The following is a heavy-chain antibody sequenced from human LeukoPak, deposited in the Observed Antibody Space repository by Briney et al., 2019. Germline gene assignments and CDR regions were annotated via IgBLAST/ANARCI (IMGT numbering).Heavy chain of an antibody. CDR2: IYYSGST. J-gene: IGHJ3*02. V-gene: IGHV4-59*01. Sequence: SETLSLTCTVSGGSISSYYWSWIRQPPGKGLEWIGYIYYSGSTNYNPSLKSRVTISVDTSKNQFSLKLSSVTAADTAVYYCARDPGVLLTDAFDIWGQGTMVTVSS. CDR1: GGSISSYY. D-gene: IGHD3-10*01. CDR3: ARDPGVLLTDAFDI.